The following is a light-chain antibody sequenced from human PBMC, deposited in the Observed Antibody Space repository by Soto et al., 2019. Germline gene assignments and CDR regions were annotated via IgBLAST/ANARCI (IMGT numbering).Light chain of an antibody. Sequence: DIQMTQSPSTLSASVGDRVTITCRASQSISVWLAWYQQKAGKAPNLLIYKASRLESGVPSRFSGSWSGTDFTLTINSLEPEDSAVYYCQQRGNWPPTWTFGQGTKVDI. CDR3: QQRGNWPPTWT. CDR1: QSISVW. V-gene: IGKV1-5*03. CDR2: KAS. J-gene: IGKJ1*01.